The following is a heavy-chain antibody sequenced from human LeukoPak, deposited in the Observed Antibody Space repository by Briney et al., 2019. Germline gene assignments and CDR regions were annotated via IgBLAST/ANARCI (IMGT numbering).Heavy chain of an antibody. CDR2: INHSGST. Sequence: PSETLSLTCAVYGGSFSGYYWSWIRQPPGKGLEWIGEINHSGSTNYNPSLKSRVTISVDTSKNQFSLKLSSVTAADTAVYYCARDRGVDPAFDYWGQGTLVTVSS. V-gene: IGHV4-34*01. D-gene: IGHD5-24*01. CDR1: GGSFSGYY. J-gene: IGHJ4*02. CDR3: ARDRGVDPAFDY.